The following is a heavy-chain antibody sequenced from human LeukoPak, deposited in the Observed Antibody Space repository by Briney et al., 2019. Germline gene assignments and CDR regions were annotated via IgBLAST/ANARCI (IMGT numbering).Heavy chain of an antibody. J-gene: IGHJ1*01. CDR2: INHSGST. CDR1: GGSFSGYY. V-gene: IGHV4-34*01. CDR3: ARYGLVEFRNAFQY. Sequence: PSETLSLTCAVNGGSFSGYYWIWIRQPPGKGLEWIGEINHSGSTNYNPSLKSRVTISVDTSKNQFSLKLSSVTAADTAVYYCARYGLVEFRNAFQYWGQGILVSVSS. D-gene: IGHD6-6*01.